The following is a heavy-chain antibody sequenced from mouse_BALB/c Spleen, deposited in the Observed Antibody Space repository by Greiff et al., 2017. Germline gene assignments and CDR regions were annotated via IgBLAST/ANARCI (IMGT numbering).Heavy chain of an antibody. V-gene: IGHV2-9*02. J-gene: IGHJ2*01. CDR3: ARGRRQLGLRDYFDY. D-gene: IGHD3-2*01. CDR2: IWAGGST. CDR1: GFSLTSYG. Sequence: VKLVESGPGLVAPSQSLSITCTVSGFSLTSYGVHWVRQPPGKGLEWLGVIWAGGSTNYNSALMSRLSISKDNSKSQVFLKMNSLQTDDTAMYYCARGRRQLGLRDYFDYWGQGTTLTVSS.